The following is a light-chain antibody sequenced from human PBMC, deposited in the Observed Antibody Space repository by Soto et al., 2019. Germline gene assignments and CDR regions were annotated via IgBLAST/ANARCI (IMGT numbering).Light chain of an antibody. J-gene: IGLJ2*01. Sequence: QSALTQPASVSGSPGQSITISCTGTSSDVGGYNYVSWYQQHPGKAPKLMINDVSTRPPGVSNRFSGSKSGNTASLTISGLQAEDEADYYCSSYTRSTPLVFGGGTKLTVL. CDR1: SSDVGGYNY. V-gene: IGLV2-14*03. CDR2: DVS. CDR3: SSYTRSTPLV.